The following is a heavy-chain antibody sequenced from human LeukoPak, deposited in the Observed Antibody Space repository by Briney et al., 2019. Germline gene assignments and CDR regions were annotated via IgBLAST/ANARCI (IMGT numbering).Heavy chain of an antibody. CDR1: GGSFSGYY. CDR3: ARDRVAGTLINYYYYYMDV. CDR2: INHSGST. V-gene: IGHV4-34*01. Sequence: SETLSLTCAVYGGSFSGYYWSWIRQPPGKGLEWLGEINHSGSTNYNPSLKSRVTISVDTSKNQFSLKLSSVTAADTAVYYCARDRVAGTLINYYYYYMDVWGKGTTVTVSS. D-gene: IGHD6-19*01. J-gene: IGHJ6*03.